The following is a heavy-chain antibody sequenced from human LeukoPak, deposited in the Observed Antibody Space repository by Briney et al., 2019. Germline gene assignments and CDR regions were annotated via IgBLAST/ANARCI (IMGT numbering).Heavy chain of an antibody. CDR2: INPKSGGT. V-gene: IGHV1-2*02. D-gene: IGHD3-22*01. Sequence: ASVKVSCKASGYTFTGYYMHWVRQAPGQGLEWVGWINPKSGGTNYAQTLQGRVTMTSDTSITTVYMDLSRLRSGDTAVYYCARSLYHYDSSGYYPGYAFDIWDQGTMATVSS. CDR3: ARSLYHYDSSGYYPGYAFDI. CDR1: GYTFTGYY. J-gene: IGHJ3*02.